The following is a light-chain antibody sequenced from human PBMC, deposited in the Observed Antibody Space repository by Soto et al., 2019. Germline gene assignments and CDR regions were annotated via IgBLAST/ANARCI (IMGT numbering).Light chain of an antibody. Sequence: EIVLTQSPGPLSLSPGERATLSCRASQSVSSSYLAWYQQKPGQAPRLLIYGASSRATGIPDRFIGSGSGTDFTLTISRLEPEDFAVYYCQQYGSSPRTFGQGTNVEIK. CDR1: QSVSSSY. CDR3: QQYGSSPRT. V-gene: IGKV3-20*01. CDR2: GAS. J-gene: IGKJ1*01.